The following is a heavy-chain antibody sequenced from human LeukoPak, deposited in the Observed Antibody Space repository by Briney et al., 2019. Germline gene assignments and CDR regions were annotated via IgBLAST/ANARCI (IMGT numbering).Heavy chain of an antibody. J-gene: IGHJ5*02. V-gene: IGHV4-34*01. CDR1: GGSFSGYY. D-gene: IGHD3-3*01. Sequence: PSETLSLTCAVYGGSFSGYYWSWIRQPPGKGLEWIGEINHSGSTNYNPSLKSRATISVDTSKNQFSLKLSSVTAADTAVYYCARGRKIRTIFGVVYNGFDPWGQGTLVTVSS. CDR2: INHSGST. CDR3: ARGRKIRTIFGVVYNGFDP.